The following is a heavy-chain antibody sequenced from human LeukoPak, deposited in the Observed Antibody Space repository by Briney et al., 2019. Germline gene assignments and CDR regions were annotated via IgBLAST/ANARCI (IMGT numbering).Heavy chain of an antibody. J-gene: IGHJ3*02. Sequence: SETLSLTCTVSGGSISSYYWSWIRQPPGKGLEWIGYIYYSGSTYYNPSLKSRVTISVDTSKNQFSLKLSSVTAADTAVYYCARPGGTSFAFDIWGQGTMVTVSS. D-gene: IGHD1-7*01. CDR1: GGSISSYY. CDR3: ARPGGTSFAFDI. V-gene: IGHV4-59*06. CDR2: IYYSGST.